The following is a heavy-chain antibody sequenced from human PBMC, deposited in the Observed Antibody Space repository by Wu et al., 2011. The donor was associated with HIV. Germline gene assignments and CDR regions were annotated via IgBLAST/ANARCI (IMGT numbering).Heavy chain of an antibody. CDR1: GYTFTGYY. D-gene: IGHD2-2*02. CDR2: INPNTGGT. CDR3: ARWLACTSTACYTSTPHFDY. Sequence: QVQLVQSGAEAKKPGASVKVSCKASGYTFTGYYIHWVRQAPGQGLEWMGWINPNTGGTNYARKFQDRVTMTGDTSISTAYMELSRLRSDDTAVYYCARWLACTSTACYTSTPHFDYWGQGTLVTVSS. J-gene: IGHJ4*02. V-gene: IGHV1-2*02.